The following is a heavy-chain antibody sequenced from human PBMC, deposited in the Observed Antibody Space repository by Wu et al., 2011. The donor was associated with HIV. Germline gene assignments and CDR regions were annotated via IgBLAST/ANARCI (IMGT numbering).Heavy chain of an antibody. Sequence: QVQLVQSGAEVKKPGASVKVSCKASGYTFTTYGISWVRQAPGQGLEWIGWIRTYNGETNYAQKFQGRVTVTTDTSTSTVYMELRSLRSDDTAVYYCARRAPCSGGSCGVDFDYWGQGTLVTVSS. J-gene: IGHJ4*02. CDR3: ARRAPCSGGSCGVDFDY. D-gene: IGHD2-15*01. CDR1: GYTFTTYG. V-gene: IGHV1-18*01. CDR2: IRTYNGET.